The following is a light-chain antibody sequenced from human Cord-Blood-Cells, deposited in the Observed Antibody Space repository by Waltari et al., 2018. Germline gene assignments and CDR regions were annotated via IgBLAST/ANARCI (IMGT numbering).Light chain of an antibody. CDR3: SSYTSSSHLV. J-gene: IGLJ3*02. CDR1: RSDVGGYNY. V-gene: IGLV2-14*03. CDR2: HVS. Sequence: QSALTQPAAVSGSPGPSITISCTGTRSDVGGYNYIAWYQHHPVKAPKLMIYHVSNLPPSVSTRFSGSKSDDPASLPTSGLQAEDEADYYCSSYTSSSHLVFGRGTKLAVL.